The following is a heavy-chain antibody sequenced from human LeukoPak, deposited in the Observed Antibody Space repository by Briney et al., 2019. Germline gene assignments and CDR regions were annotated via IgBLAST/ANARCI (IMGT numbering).Heavy chain of an antibody. D-gene: IGHD3-3*02. CDR1: GFTFSTYT. CDR2: ISGSGGNT. CDR3: AKAAFSRTSYFDY. Sequence: GGSLRLSCAASGFTFSTYTMSWVRQAPGKGLEWVSAISGSGGNTYYADSVKGRFTISRDNSKNTLYLRMDSLRADDTAVYYCAKAAFSRTSYFDYWGQGTLVTASS. J-gene: IGHJ4*02. V-gene: IGHV3-23*01.